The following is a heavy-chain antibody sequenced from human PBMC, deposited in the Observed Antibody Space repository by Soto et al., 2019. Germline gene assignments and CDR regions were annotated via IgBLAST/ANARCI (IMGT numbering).Heavy chain of an antibody. CDR3: AREHGFSYGLNYFDP. CDR1: GGSINNYY. D-gene: IGHD5-18*01. J-gene: IGHJ5*02. Sequence: SETLSLTCTVSGGSINNYYWSWIRQPPGKGLEWIGYIYDSGSTNYNPSLKSRVTMSVDTSKNQFSLNLSSVTAADTAVYYCAREHGFSYGLNYFDPWGQETLVTVSS. CDR2: IYDSGST. V-gene: IGHV4-59*01.